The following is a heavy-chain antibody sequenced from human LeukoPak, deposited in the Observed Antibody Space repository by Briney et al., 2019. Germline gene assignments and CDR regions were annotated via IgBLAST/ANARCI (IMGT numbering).Heavy chain of an antibody. CDR2: FDTGFGT. Sequence: GGSLRLSCAASGFSLSTASLHWVRQAPGRGLEWVSAFDTGFGTYYPDSLRGRFTISRDNSKNTLFLQMNSLRAEDTAVYYCARSSGWWSLDYWGQGTLVTVSS. V-gene: IGHV3-23*01. CDR3: ARSSGWWSLDY. J-gene: IGHJ4*02. CDR1: GFSLSTAS. D-gene: IGHD6-19*01.